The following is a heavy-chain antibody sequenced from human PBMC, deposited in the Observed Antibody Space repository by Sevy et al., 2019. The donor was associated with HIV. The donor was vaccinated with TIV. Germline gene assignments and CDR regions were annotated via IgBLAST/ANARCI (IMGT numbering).Heavy chain of an antibody. CDR1: GYTFTVYY. J-gene: IGHJ4*02. Sequence: ASVKVSRKASGYTFTVYYLNWVRQAPGQGLEWMGWINPNSGGTKYAQKFEGRVTMTTDTSISTAYMELGSLGSDDTAVYYCARDSDFWSGSSTFTYWGQGTLVTVSS. V-gene: IGHV1-2*02. D-gene: IGHD3-3*01. CDR2: INPNSGGT. CDR3: ARDSDFWSGSSTFTY.